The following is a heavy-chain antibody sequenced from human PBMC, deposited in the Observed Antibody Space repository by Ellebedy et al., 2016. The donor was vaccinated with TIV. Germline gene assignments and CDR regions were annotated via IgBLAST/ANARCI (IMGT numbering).Heavy chain of an antibody. D-gene: IGHD3-3*01. CDR1: GYTFTSYY. V-gene: IGHV1-46*01. CDR3: ARFLPEGDFGY. CDR2: INPSGGST. Sequence: ASVKVSCXASGYTFTSYYMHWVRQAPGQGLEWMGIINPSGGSTSYAQKFQGRVTMTRDTSTSTVYMELSSLRSEDTAVYYCARFLPEGDFGYWGQGTLVTVSS. J-gene: IGHJ4*02.